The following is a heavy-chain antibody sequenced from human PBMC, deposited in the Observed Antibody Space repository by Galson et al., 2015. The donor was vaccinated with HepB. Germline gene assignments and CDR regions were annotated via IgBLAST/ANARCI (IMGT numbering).Heavy chain of an antibody. CDR3: ARHSCGGDCYGFYDY. Sequence: SVKVSCKASGYSFGAYGISWLRQAPGQGLDWMGWISTYNGNTNYAQKLQGRVSLTRGTSTSTVYMELRSLRSDDTAVYYCARHSCGGDCYGFYDYWGPGNLVTVSS. D-gene: IGHD2-21*02. J-gene: IGHJ4*02. CDR1: GYSFGAYG. CDR2: ISTYNGNT. V-gene: IGHV1-18*01.